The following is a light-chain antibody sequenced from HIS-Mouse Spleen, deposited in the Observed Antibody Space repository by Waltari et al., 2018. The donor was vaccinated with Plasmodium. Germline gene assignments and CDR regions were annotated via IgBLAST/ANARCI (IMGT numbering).Light chain of an antibody. CDR2: AAS. V-gene: IGKV1-39*01. Sequence: DIQMTQPPSSLSASVRDRVTITCRASQSISNYLNWYQQKPGKAPKFLIYAASTLQSGVPSRFSGSGSGTDFTLTISSLQPEDFATYYCQQSYSTWTFGQGTKVEIK. CDR1: QSISNY. CDR3: QQSYSTWT. J-gene: IGKJ1*01.